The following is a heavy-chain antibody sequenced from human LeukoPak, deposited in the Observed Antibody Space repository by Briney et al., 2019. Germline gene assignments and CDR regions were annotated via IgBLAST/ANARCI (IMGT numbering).Heavy chain of an antibody. CDR2: ISGSGGST. D-gene: IGHD5-18*01. V-gene: IGHV3-23*01. CDR3: AKDRGTAMVTGYYMDV. CDR1: GFTFSSYG. J-gene: IGHJ6*03. Sequence: GGSLRLSCAASGFTFSSYGMSWVRQAPGKGLEWVSAISGSGGSTYYADSVKGRFTISRDNSKNTLYLQMNSLRAEDTAVYYCAKDRGTAMVTGYYMDVWGKGTTVTISS.